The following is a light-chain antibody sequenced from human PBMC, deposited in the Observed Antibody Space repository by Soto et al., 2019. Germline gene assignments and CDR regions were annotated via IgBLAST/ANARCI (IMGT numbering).Light chain of an antibody. CDR2: DVS. J-gene: IGLJ1*01. V-gene: IGLV2-14*03. CDR3: YSYTSSNTYV. CDR1: SSDVGGYNY. Sequence: QSALTQPASVSGSPGQSITISCTGTSSDVGGYNYVSWYQHHPGKVPQLLIYDVSNRPSGVSNRFSGSKSGNTASLTISGLQAEDEADYYCYSYTSSNTYVSGTGTKVT.